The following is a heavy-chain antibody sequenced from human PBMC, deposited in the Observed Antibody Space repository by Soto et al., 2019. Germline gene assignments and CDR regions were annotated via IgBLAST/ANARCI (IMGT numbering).Heavy chain of an antibody. CDR2: IYHSGAT. D-gene: IGHD2-21*01. CDR3: TRGRAGVIDY. CDR1: GGSISSGYYS. J-gene: IGHJ4*02. Sequence: QLQLQESGSGLVKPSQTLSLTCAVSGGSISSGYYSWSWIRQPPGRGLEWIGYIYHSGATYNNPSHNSRVTTSGDSSKYPFSLRLISVTPADTAVYYCTRGRAGVIDYWGQGTLVTVSS. V-gene: IGHV4-30-2*01.